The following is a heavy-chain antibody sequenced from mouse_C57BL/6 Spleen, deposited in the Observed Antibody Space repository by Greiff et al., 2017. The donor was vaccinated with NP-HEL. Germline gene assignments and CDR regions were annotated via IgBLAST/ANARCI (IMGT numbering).Heavy chain of an antibody. Sequence: QVQLQQPGAELVRPGSSVKLSCKASGYTFTSYWMAWVKQRPGQGLEWIGNIYPSDSETHYNQKFQDKATLTVDKSSSTAYMQLSSLTSEDSAVYYCARGCDGWYFDVWGTGTTVTVSS. D-gene: IGHD3-3*01. CDR3: ARGCDGWYFDV. CDR1: GYTFTSYW. V-gene: IGHV1-61*01. CDR2: IYPSDSET. J-gene: IGHJ1*03.